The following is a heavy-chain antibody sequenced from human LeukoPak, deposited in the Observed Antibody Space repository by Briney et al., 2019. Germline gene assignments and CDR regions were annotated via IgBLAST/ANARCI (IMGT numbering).Heavy chain of an antibody. V-gene: IGHV3-23*01. Sequence: GGSLRLSCAASGFTFSSYAMSWVRQAPGVGLEWVSAIDGGGGRTWHADSVRGRFTISRDNSKNTLFMQMNSLRAEDTAVYYCAKDFYDSSGSRYDYWGQGTLVTVPS. CDR1: GFTFSSYA. CDR2: IDGGGGRT. CDR3: AKDFYDSSGSRYDY. D-gene: IGHD3-22*01. J-gene: IGHJ4*02.